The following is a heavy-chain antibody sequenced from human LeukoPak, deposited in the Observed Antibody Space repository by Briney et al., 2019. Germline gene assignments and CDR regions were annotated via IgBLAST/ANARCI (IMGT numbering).Heavy chain of an antibody. CDR2: ISYDGSNK. D-gene: IGHD3-10*01. Sequence: PGGSLRLSCAASGFTFSSYGMHWVRQAPGKGLEWVAVISYDGSNKYYADSVKGRFTISRDNSKNTLYLQMNSPRAEDTAVYYCAKAAAYGSGSYSDLDYWGQGTLVTVSS. CDR3: AKAAAYGSGSYSDLDY. CDR1: GFTFSSYG. V-gene: IGHV3-30*18. J-gene: IGHJ4*02.